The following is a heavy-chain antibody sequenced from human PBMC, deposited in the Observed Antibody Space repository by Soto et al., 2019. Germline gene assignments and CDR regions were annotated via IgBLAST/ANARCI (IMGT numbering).Heavy chain of an antibody. D-gene: IGHD1-26*01. Sequence: QVQLVESGGGVVQPGRSLRLSCAASGFTFSSYGMHWVRQAPGKGLEWVAVISYDGSNKYYADSVKGRFTISRDNSKNTLYLQMNSLRAEDTAVYYCAKDHRSLVGADFDYWGQGTLVTVSS. V-gene: IGHV3-30*18. CDR1: GFTFSSYG. J-gene: IGHJ4*02. CDR3: AKDHRSLVGADFDY. CDR2: ISYDGSNK.